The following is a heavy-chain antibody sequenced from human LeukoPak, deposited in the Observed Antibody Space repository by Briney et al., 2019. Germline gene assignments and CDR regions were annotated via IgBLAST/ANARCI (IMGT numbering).Heavy chain of an antibody. CDR1: GGTFSSYA. V-gene: IGHV1-69*01. J-gene: IGHJ4*02. Sequence: GSSVKVSCKASGGTFSSYAISWVRQAPGQGLEWMGGLIPIFGTANYAQKFQGRVTITADESTSTAYMELSSLRSEDTAVYYCATLLEYYYDSSGYYYFDYWGQGTLVTVSS. CDR3: ATLLEYYYDSSGYYYFDY. CDR2: LIPIFGTA. D-gene: IGHD3-22*01.